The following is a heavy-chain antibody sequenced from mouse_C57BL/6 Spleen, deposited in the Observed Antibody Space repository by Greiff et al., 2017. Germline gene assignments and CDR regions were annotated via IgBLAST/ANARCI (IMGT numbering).Heavy chain of an antibody. CDR2: INPNNGGT. CDR1: GYTFTDYY. CDR3: ARFGLYYYGSSPFDY. Sequence: EVQLQQSGPELVKPGASVKISCKASGYTFTDYYMNWVKQSHGKSLEWIGDINPNNGGTSYNQKFKGKATLTVDKSSSTAYMELRSLTSEDSAVYYCARFGLYYYGSSPFDYWGQGTTLTVSS. J-gene: IGHJ2*01. V-gene: IGHV1-26*01. D-gene: IGHD1-1*01.